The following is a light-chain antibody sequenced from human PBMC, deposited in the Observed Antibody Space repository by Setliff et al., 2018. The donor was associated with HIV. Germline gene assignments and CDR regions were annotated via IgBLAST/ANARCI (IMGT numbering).Light chain of an antibody. CDR3: ASYTGTSTPYV. CDR1: SSDVGTYDY. CDR2: DVS. V-gene: IGLV2-14*03. Sequence: QSVLAQPASVSGSPGQSITISCTGSSSDVGTYDYVPWYQQHPGKAPKLLIYDVSERPSGVSRHFSGSESGNTASLTISGLQVEDEGDYYCASYTGTSTPYVFGSGTKVTVL. J-gene: IGLJ1*01.